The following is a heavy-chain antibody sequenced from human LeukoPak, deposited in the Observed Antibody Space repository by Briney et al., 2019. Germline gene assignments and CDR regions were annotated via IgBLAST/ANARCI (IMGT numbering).Heavy chain of an antibody. CDR2: VYYSGTY. CDR3: ATRHYGGNSDWFDP. Sequence: SETLSLTCTVSGGSITSNYWSWIRQPPGKGLEWIGYVYYSGTYNYSPSLKSRVTISVDTSKNQFSLKLSSVTAADTAVYYCATRHYGGNSDWFDPWGQGTLVTVSS. D-gene: IGHD4-23*01. V-gene: IGHV4-59*08. J-gene: IGHJ5*02. CDR1: GGSITSNY.